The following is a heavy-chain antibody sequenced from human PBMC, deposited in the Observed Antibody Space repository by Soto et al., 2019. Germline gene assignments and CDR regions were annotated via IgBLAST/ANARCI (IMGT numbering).Heavy chain of an antibody. D-gene: IGHD3-16*02. Sequence: ASVKVSCKASGYSFTNNDVSWVRQATGQGLEWMGWMNPGSGDTGYAQKFQGRVTMTRDISTATAYMELSSLRSDDTVIYYCARMATFVSLNWFDPWGQVSLVTVSS. J-gene: IGHJ5*02. V-gene: IGHV1-8*01. CDR1: GYSFTNND. CDR2: MNPGSGDT. CDR3: ARMATFVSLNWFDP.